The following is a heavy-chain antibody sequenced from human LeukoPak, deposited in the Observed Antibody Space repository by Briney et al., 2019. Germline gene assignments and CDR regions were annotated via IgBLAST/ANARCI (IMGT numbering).Heavy chain of an antibody. CDR2: LYSGGTT. CDR3: ARDGGDRRLGAFDI. J-gene: IGHJ3*02. CDR1: GATVSSNY. V-gene: IGHV3-53*01. Sequence: SGGSLRLSCAASGATVSSNYMSWVRQAPGKGLEWVSILYSGGTTYYADSVKGRFTISRDNAKNTLYLQMNSLRAEDTAVYYCARDGGDRRLGAFDIWGQGTMVTVSS. D-gene: IGHD3-16*01.